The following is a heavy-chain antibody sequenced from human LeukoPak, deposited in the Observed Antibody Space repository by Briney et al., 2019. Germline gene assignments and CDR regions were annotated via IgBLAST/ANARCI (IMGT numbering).Heavy chain of an antibody. V-gene: IGHV4-59*11. CDR1: GGSISSHY. J-gene: IGHJ6*03. Sequence: PSETLSLTCTVSGGSISSHYWSWIRQPPGKGLEWIGYIYYSGSTNYNPSLKSRVTISVDTSKNQFSLKLSSVTAADTAVYYCAGVAVVPAAIKRYYYYYYMDVWSKGTTVTVSS. CDR3: AGVAVVPAAIKRYYYYYYMDV. CDR2: IYYSGST. D-gene: IGHD2-2*01.